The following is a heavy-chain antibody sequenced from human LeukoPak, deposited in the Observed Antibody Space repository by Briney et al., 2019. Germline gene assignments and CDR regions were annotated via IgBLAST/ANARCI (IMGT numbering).Heavy chain of an antibody. D-gene: IGHD5-12*01. J-gene: IGHJ4*02. CDR1: GGSFSGYY. V-gene: IGHV4-34*01. CDR3: ARKTWIEYDY. Sequence: PSETLSLTCAVYGGSFSGYYWSWIRQPPGKGLEWIGEINHSGSTNYNPSLKSRVTISVDTSKNQFSLKLSSVTAADTAVYYCARKTWIEYDYWGQGTLVTVSS. CDR2: INHSGST.